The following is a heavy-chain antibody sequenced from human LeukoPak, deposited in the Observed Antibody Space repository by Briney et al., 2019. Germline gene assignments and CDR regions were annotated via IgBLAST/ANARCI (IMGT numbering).Heavy chain of an antibody. Sequence: GGSLRPSCAASGFTFSSYWMNWVRQAPGKGLEWVANIKGDGNEKNYVDSVRGRFSISRDNAKNSLYLQMDSLRAEDTAVYYCAKEGAYPIITYDSWGQGALDTVSS. J-gene: IGHJ5*01. D-gene: IGHD3-10*01. V-gene: IGHV3-7*01. CDR3: AKEGAYPIITYDS. CDR1: GFTFSSYW. CDR2: IKGDGNEK.